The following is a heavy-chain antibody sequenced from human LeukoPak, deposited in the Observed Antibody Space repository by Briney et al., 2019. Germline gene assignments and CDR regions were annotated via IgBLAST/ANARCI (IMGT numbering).Heavy chain of an antibody. CDR3: ARDGDLGYCSGGSCYPEYFQH. CDR1: GGTFSSYA. CDR2: IIPIFGTA. D-gene: IGHD2-15*01. Sequence: ASVKVSCKASGGTFSSYAISWVRQAPGQGLEWMGGIIPIFGTANYAQKFQGRVTITADKSTSTAYMELSSLRSEDTAVYYCARDGDLGYCSGGSCYPEYFQHWGQGTLVTVSS. V-gene: IGHV1-69*06. J-gene: IGHJ1*01.